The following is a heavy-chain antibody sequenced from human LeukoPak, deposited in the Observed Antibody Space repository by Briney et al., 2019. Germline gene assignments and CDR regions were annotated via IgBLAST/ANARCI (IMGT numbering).Heavy chain of an antibody. Sequence: GGSLRLSWAAAGLTFSSYWTRWVRQPPGKGLGWVANIKQDGSEKYYVHSVKGRFTISRDNAKNSLYLQMNSLRAEDTAVYYCARTRGGYRAYSIGPTLYFDYWGQGTLVTVSS. CDR2: IKQDGSEK. CDR1: GLTFSSYW. J-gene: IGHJ4*02. CDR3: ARTRGGYRAYSIGPTLYFDY. V-gene: IGHV3-7*01. D-gene: IGHD5-24*01.